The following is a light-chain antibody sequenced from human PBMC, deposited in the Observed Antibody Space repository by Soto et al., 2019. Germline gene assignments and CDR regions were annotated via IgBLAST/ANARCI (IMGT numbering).Light chain of an antibody. V-gene: IGKV3-20*01. Sequence: EIVMTQSPGTLSVSPGERAPLSCRASQSFNSIYLAWYQQKPGQAPRLLIYGASSRATGIPDRFSGSGSGTDFTLTISRLEPEDFAVYYCHQYDSWTFGQGTKVDIK. CDR2: GAS. CDR1: QSFNSIY. CDR3: HQYDSWT. J-gene: IGKJ1*01.